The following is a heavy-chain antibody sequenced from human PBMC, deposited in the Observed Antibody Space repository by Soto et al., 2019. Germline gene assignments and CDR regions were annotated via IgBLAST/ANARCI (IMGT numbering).Heavy chain of an antibody. Sequence: GGSLRLSCAASGFTFSSYSMNWVRQAPDKGLEWVSYISSSSSTIYYADSVKGRFSISRDNAKNSLYLQMNSLRDEDTAVYSSAADWYMFHSNYFDYWGRGNLVTASS. D-gene: IGHD1-1*01. J-gene: IGHJ4*02. V-gene: IGHV3-48*02. CDR1: GFTFSSYS. CDR2: ISSSSSTI. CDR3: AADWYMFHSNYFDY.